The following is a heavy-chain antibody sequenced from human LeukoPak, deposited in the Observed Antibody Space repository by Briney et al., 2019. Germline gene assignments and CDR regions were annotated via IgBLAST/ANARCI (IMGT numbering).Heavy chain of an antibody. Sequence: ASVKVSCKASGYTFTAYYIHWVRQAPGQGLEWVGRINPNSGGTNYAQKFQGRVTMTRDTSITTAVMELSRLTLDDTARYFCARDDSNDACDIWGQGTMVTVSS. V-gene: IGHV1-2*06. D-gene: IGHD2-21*02. CDR2: INPNSGGT. CDR3: ARDDSNDACDI. J-gene: IGHJ3*02. CDR1: GYTFTAYY.